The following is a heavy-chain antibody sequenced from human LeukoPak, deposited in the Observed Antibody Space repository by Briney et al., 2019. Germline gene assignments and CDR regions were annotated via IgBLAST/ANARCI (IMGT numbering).Heavy chain of an antibody. Sequence: PGGSLRLSCAASGFTFSSYGMHWVRQAPGKGLEWLAFIRYEGINKYYADSVKGRFTISRDNSKNTLYLQMNSLRAEDTAVYYCARAVIGSGSYYNVMAAPPTPLYYYNYMDVWGKGTTVTVSS. J-gene: IGHJ6*03. CDR3: ARAVIGSGSYYNVMAAPPTPLYYYNYMDV. D-gene: IGHD3-10*01. CDR1: GFTFSSYG. V-gene: IGHV3-30*02. CDR2: IRYEGINK.